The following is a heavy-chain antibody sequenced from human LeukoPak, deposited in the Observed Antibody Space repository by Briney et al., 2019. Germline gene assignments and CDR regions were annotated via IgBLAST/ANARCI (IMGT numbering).Heavy chain of an antibody. V-gene: IGHV1-18*01. CDR1: GYTFTSYG. J-gene: IGHJ6*03. CDR2: ISAYNGNT. Sequence: GASVKVSCKASGYTFTSYGISWVRQAPGQGLEWMGWISAYNGNTNYAQKLQGRVTMTTDTSTSTAYMELRSLRSDDTAVYYCARIRYSGSYSYDDYYYYMDVWGKGTTVTVSS. D-gene: IGHD1-26*01. CDR3: ARIRYSGSYSYDDYYYYMDV.